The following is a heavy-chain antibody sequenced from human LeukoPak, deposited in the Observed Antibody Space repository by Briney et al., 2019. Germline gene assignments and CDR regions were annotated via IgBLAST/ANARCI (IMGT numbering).Heavy chain of an antibody. CDR2: IIPVLNIT. Sequence: GSSVKVSCKASGGTFSSCANTWVRQAPGQGLEWMGRIIPVLNITNYAQKFQGRVTITADTSTSTAYMELSSLRSEETAVYYCARDQGLTAPPPYGLDVWGQGTTVIVSS. V-gene: IGHV1-69*04. D-gene: IGHD5-18*01. CDR1: GGTFSSCA. J-gene: IGHJ6*02. CDR3: ARDQGLTAPPPYGLDV.